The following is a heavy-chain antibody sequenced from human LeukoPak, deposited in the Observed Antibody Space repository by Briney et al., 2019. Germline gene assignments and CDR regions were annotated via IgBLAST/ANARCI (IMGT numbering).Heavy chain of an antibody. J-gene: IGHJ6*02. CDR1: GFTFSSYG. CDR2: IRYDGSNK. V-gene: IGHV3-30*02. Sequence: GGSLRLSCAASGFTFSSYGMHWVRQAPGKGLEWVAFIRYDGSNKYYADSVKGRFTISRDNSKNTLYLQMNSLRAEDTAVYYCARPALGGSYYYYGMDVWGQGTTVTVSS. D-gene: IGHD1-26*01. CDR3: ARPALGGSYYYYGMDV.